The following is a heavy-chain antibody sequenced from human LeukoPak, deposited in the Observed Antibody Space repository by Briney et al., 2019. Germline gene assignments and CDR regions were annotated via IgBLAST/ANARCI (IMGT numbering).Heavy chain of an antibody. CDR3: ARDSDSDYGGDPDY. J-gene: IGHJ4*02. Sequence: GGSLRLSCVASGFTFSRHEMNWVRQAPGKGLEWISYISGTGITTYYADSVKGRFTISRDNTKSSLYLHMNSLRAEDTAVYYCARDSDSDYGGDPDYWGQGTLDTVSS. V-gene: IGHV3-48*03. CDR1: GFTFSRHE. CDR2: ISGTGITT. D-gene: IGHD4-23*01.